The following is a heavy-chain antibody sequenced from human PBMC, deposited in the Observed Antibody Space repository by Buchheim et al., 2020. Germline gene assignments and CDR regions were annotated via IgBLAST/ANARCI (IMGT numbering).Heavy chain of an antibody. D-gene: IGHD6-6*01. CDR3: ASWSSSSLNY. CDR1: GFTFSTSW. Sequence: EVQLVESGGGLVQPGGSLRLSCAASGFTFSTSWLGWVRQAPGKGLQWVANIKPDGSDEYYVDSVKGRSTISSDNAKNSLYLPGNSLRAEDTAVYYWASWSSSSLNYWGQGTL. V-gene: IGHV3-7*01. CDR2: IKPDGSDE. J-gene: IGHJ4*02.